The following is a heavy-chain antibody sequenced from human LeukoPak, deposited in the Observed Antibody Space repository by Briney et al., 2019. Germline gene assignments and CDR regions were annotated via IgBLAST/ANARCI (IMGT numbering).Heavy chain of an antibody. CDR3: ARAFSSGWYGGPKYYFDY. CDR2: INHSGST. Sequence: PSETLSLTCAVYGGSFSGYYWSWIRQPPGKGLEWIGEINHSGSTNYNPSLKSRVTISVDTSKSQFSLKLSSVTAADTAVYYCARAFSSGWYGGPKYYFDYWGQGTLVTVSS. D-gene: IGHD6-19*01. J-gene: IGHJ4*02. CDR1: GGSFSGYY. V-gene: IGHV4-34*01.